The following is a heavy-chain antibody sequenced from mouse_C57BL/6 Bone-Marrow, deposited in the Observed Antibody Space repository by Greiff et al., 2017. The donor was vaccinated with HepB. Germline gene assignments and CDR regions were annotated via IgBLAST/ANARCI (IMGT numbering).Heavy chain of an antibody. CDR2: FHPYNDDT. V-gene: IGHV1-47*01. D-gene: IGHD1-1*01. CDR1: GYTFTTYP. CDR3: ARRHYGSSWFAY. Sequence: VQVVESGAELVKPGASVKMSCKASGYTFTTYPIEWMKQNHGKSLEWIGNFHPYNDDTKYNEKFKGKATLTVEKSSSTVYLELSRLTSDDSAVYYCARRHYGSSWFAYWGQGTLVTVSA. J-gene: IGHJ3*01.